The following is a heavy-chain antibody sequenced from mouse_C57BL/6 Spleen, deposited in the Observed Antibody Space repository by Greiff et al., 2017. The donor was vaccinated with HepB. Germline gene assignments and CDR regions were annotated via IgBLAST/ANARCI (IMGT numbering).Heavy chain of an antibody. V-gene: IGHV5-12*01. J-gene: IGHJ4*01. CDR1: GFTFSDYY. D-gene: IGHD2-4*01. CDR3: ARPIYYDYDGLGDY. CDR2: ISNGGGST. Sequence: EVQLVESGGGLVQPGGSLKLSCAASGFTFSDYYMYWVRQTPEKRLEWVAYISNGGGSTYYPDTVKGRFTISRDNAKNTLYLQMSRLKSEDTAMYYCARPIYYDYDGLGDYWGQGTSVTVSS.